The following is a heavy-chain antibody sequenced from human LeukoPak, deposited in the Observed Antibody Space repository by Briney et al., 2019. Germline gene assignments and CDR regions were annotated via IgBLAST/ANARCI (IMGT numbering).Heavy chain of an antibody. CDR1: GFPFSIYE. J-gene: IGHJ4*02. D-gene: IGHD6-19*01. CDR2: IGSSSTTR. CDR3: ALLAVASDFDY. Sequence: GGSLRLSCAVSGFPFSIYEMNWVRQAPGKGLEWVSKIGSSSTTRYYADSVKGRFSISRDNAKNSLYLQMNSLRVEDTGVYYCALLAVASDFDYWGQGALVTVSS. V-gene: IGHV3-48*03.